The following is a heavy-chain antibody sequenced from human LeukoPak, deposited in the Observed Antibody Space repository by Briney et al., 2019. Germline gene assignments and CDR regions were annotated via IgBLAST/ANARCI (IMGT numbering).Heavy chain of an antibody. D-gene: IGHD6-13*01. CDR3: ARRPNAAAYFDY. V-gene: IGHV4-59*12. CDR2: TYYSGST. CDR1: GGSISSYY. J-gene: IGHJ4*02. Sequence: PSETLSLTCTVSGGSISSYYWSWIRQPPGKGLEWIGYTYYSGSTNYNPSLKSRVTISVDTSKNQFSLKLSSVTAADTAVYYCARRPNAAAYFDYWGQGTLVTVSS.